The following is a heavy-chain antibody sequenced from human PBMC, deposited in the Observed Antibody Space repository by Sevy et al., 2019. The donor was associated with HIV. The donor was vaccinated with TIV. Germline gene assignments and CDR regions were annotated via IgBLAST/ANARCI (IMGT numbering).Heavy chain of an antibody. V-gene: IGHV1-24*01. D-gene: IGHD3-22*01. Sequence: ASVKVSCKVSGYTLTQLSMHWVRQAPGKGLEWMGRFDPEDGGTLYAQKFQGRVTMTEDTSTDTAYMELSSLRSEDTAIYYCATTQDYYESSGSPFDYWGQGTLVTVSS. CDR3: ATTQDYYESSGSPFDY. CDR2: FDPEDGGT. CDR1: GYTLTQLS. J-gene: IGHJ4*02.